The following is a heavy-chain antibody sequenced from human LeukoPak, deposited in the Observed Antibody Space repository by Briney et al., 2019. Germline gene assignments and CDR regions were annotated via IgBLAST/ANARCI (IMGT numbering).Heavy chain of an antibody. CDR1: GFTFREYS. CDR2: LRSNGRDT. D-gene: IGHD2-15*01. V-gene: IGHV3-23*01. Sequence: PGGSLRLSCVASGFTFREYSMSWVRQPPGKGLEWVSNLRSNGRDTYYTDSVKGRFTISRDNSGNILYLQMSSRRAEDTAVYYCAKGGYTTWFDPWGQGTLVTVSS. J-gene: IGHJ5*02. CDR3: AKGGYTTWFDP.